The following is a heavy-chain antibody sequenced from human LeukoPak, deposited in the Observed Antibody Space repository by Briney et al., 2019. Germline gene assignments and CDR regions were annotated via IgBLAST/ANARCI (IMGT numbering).Heavy chain of an antibody. D-gene: IGHD6-19*01. V-gene: IGHV4-38-2*02. Sequence: PSETLSLTCTVSGYSTSSGYYWGWIRQPPGKGLEWIGSFHHSGSTYYNPSLKSRVTISVDTSKNQFSLKLSSVTAADTAVYYCARGSPGIPVSHWGQGALVTVSS. CDR2: FHHSGST. CDR1: GYSTSSGYY. J-gene: IGHJ4*02. CDR3: ARGSPGIPVSH.